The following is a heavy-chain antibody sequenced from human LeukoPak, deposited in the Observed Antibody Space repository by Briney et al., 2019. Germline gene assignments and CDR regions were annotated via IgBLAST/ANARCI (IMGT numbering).Heavy chain of an antibody. CDR3: ARDRRDSSGKFPNDAFDI. V-gene: IGHV3-48*03. Sequence: GGSLRLSCAASGFTFSSYEMNWVRQAPGKGLEWVAYISSSGTFIYYADSVKGRFTISRDNAKNSLYLQMNSLRAEDTAVYYCARDRRDSSGKFPNDAFDIWGQGTMVTVSS. J-gene: IGHJ3*02. CDR1: GFTFSSYE. CDR2: ISSSGTFI. D-gene: IGHD3-22*01.